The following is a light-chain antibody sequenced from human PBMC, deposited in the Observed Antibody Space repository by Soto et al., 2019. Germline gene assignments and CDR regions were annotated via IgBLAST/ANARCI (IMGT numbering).Light chain of an antibody. J-gene: IGLJ3*02. CDR3: QTWGTGIQV. V-gene: IGLV2-14*01. Sequence: QPVLTQPASVSGSPGQSITISCTGTSSDVGGYNLVSWYQQLPGKAPKLLIYEVSNRPSGVSTRFSGSKSGHTASLTISGLQAEDEADYYCQTWGTGIQVFGGGTKLTVL. CDR2: EVS. CDR1: SSDVGGYNL.